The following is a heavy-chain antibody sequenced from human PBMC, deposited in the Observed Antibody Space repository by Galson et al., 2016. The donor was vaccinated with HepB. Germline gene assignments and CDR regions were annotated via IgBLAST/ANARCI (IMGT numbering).Heavy chain of an antibody. J-gene: IGHJ6*04. D-gene: IGHD5-12*01. CDR1: GFTFSSYG. CDR3: AKDRRGGYDWSGATYYGMDV. Sequence: SLRLSCAASGFTFSSYGMHWVRQAPGKGLQWVAVISYDGRNRYSADSVRGRFTISRDNSKNTLYLQMNSLRAEDTAVYYCAKDRRGGYDWSGATYYGMDVWGKGTTVTISS. CDR2: ISYDGRNR. V-gene: IGHV3-30*18.